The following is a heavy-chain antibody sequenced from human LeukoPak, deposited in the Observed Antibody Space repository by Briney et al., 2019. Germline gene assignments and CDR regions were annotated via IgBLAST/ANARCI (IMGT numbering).Heavy chain of an antibody. CDR2: IYYSGST. Sequence: SETLSLTCTVSGGSISSSSYYWGWIRQPPGKGLEWIGSIYYSGSTYYNPSLKSRVTISVDTSKNQFSLKLSSVTAADTAVYYCARDLIVHEVGASNWFDPWGQGTLVAVSS. V-gene: IGHV4-39*07. J-gene: IGHJ5*02. D-gene: IGHD1-26*01. CDR1: GGSISSSSYY. CDR3: ARDLIVHEVGASNWFDP.